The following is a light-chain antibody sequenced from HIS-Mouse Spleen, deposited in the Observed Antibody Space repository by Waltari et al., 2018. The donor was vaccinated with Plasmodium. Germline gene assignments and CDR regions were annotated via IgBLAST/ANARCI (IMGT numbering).Light chain of an antibody. J-gene: IGLJ2*01. V-gene: IGLV2-23*01. CDR1: SSDVGSYNL. CDR2: EGS. CDR3: CSYAGSRMV. Sequence: QSALTQPASVSGSPGQSITISCTGTSSDVGSYNLVSWYQQHPGKAPKLMIYEGSTRPAGVSNGFSGSKSDNTASLTSAGLQAEDEADYYCCSYAGSRMVFGGGTKLTVL.